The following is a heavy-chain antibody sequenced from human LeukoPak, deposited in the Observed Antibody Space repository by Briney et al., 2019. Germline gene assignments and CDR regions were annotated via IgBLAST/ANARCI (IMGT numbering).Heavy chain of an antibody. CDR1: GGSISSYY. J-gene: IGHJ5*02. V-gene: IGHV4-59*01. CDR3: ARSDLTTVTTWWFDP. Sequence: SETLSLTCTVSGGSISSYYWSWIRQPPGKGLEWIGYIYYSGSTNYNPSLKSRVTISVDTSKNQFSLKLSSVTAADTAVYYCARSDLTTVTTWWFDPWGQGTLVTVSS. CDR2: IYYSGST. D-gene: IGHD4-17*01.